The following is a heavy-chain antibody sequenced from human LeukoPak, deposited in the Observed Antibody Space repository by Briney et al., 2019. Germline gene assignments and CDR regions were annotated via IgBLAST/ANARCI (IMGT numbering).Heavy chain of an antibody. CDR3: ARRLVVLQGFDY. CDR1: GYSISSGYY. D-gene: IGHD3-16*02. CDR2: IYHSGST. Sequence: SETLSLTCAVSGYSISSGYYWGWIRQPPGKGLEWIGSIYHSGSTYYNTSLKSRVTISVDTSKNQFSLKLSSVTAADTAVYYCARRLVVLQGFDYWGQGTLVTVSS. J-gene: IGHJ4*02. V-gene: IGHV4-38-2*01.